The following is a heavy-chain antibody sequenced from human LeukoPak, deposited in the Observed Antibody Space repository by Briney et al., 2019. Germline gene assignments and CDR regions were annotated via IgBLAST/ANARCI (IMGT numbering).Heavy chain of an antibody. D-gene: IGHD5-18*01. CDR1: GFTLSSYA. J-gene: IGHJ6*02. CDR3: AFLEGYSYGTGSSYGTDV. V-gene: IGHV3-30*03. Sequence: PGGSLRLSCAASGFTLSSYAIHWVRQAPGKGLEWVAVMSFDVRNTYYSESVKGRFTITRDNFRNTLYLQMNSLRIEDTAVYYCAFLEGYSYGTGSSYGTDVWGQGTAVTVS. CDR2: MSFDVRNT.